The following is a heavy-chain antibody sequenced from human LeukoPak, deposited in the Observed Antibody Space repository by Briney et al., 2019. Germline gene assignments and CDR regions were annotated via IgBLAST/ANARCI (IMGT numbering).Heavy chain of an antibody. D-gene: IGHD3-10*01. J-gene: IGHJ4*02. CDR1: GYSISSGYY. V-gene: IGHV4-38-2*02. CDR3: AKDSYDSGIRFFD. CDR2: IYHSGST. Sequence: SETLSLTCTVSGYSISSGYYWGWIRQPPGKGLEWIGSIYHSGSTYYNPSLKSRVTISVDTSKNQFSLKLSSVTAADTAVYYCAKDSYDSGIRFFDWGQGTLVTVSS.